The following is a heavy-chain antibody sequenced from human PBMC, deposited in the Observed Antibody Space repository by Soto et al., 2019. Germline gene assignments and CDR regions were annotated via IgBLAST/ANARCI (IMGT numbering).Heavy chain of an antibody. V-gene: IGHV4-61*03. CDR2: IYYSGST. J-gene: IGHJ6*02. CDR3: ARDILFGELSHGMDV. Sequence: SETLSLTCTVSGGSVSSGSYYWSWIRQPPGKGLEWIGNIYYSGSTQYNPSLKSQVTISLDTSKNHFSLRLSSVTAADTAVYFCARDILFGELSHGMDVWGQGTTVTVSS. D-gene: IGHD3-10*01. CDR1: GGSVSSGSYY.